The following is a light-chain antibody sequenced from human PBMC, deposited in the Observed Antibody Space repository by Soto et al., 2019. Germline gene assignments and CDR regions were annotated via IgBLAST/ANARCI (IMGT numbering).Light chain of an antibody. CDR2: EVS. J-gene: IGLJ1*01. CDR3: SAYTASSTRV. Sequence: QSALTQHASVSASPGQSITISCTGTDIDVGGYNFVSWYQQYPGKAPQLMIYEVSNRPSGVSNRFSGSKSGNTASLTISGLQAEDEADYYCSAYTASSTRVFGTGTKLTVL. CDR1: DIDVGGYNF. V-gene: IGLV2-14*01.